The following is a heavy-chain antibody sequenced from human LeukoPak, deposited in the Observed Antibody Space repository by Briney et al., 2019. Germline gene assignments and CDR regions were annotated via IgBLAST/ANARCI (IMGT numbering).Heavy chain of an antibody. Sequence: PGGSLRLSCAASGFTFGDYAMHWVRQAPGKGLEWVSGISWNNKNILYVDSVKGRFTISRDNAKNSLYLQMNSLRAEDTALYYCAKDGSYGSGSYGYDAFDIWGQGTMVTVSS. CDR2: ISWNNKNI. J-gene: IGHJ3*02. V-gene: IGHV3-9*01. CDR1: GFTFGDYA. D-gene: IGHD3-10*01. CDR3: AKDGSYGSGSYGYDAFDI.